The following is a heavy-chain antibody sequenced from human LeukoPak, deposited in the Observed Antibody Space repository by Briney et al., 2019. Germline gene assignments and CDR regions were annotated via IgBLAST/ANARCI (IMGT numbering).Heavy chain of an antibody. CDR2: IKEDGIEK. CDR1: GFTFSNYW. D-gene: IGHD3-22*01. V-gene: IGHV3-7*01. J-gene: IGHJ6*03. CDR3: AREPLSGYYHYYYYMDV. Sequence: GGSLRLSCAASGFTFSNYWMSWVRQAPGKGLEWVANIKEDGIEKYYVDSVKGRFTTSRDNSKNTLFLQMNSLRAEDTAVYYCAREPLSGYYHYYYYMDVWGKGTTVTISS.